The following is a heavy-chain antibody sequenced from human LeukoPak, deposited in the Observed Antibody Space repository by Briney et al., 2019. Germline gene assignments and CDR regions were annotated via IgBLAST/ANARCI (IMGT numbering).Heavy chain of an antibody. J-gene: IGHJ3*02. D-gene: IGHD2-2*01. CDR2: MNPNSGNT. CDR3: AKDIDCDIVVVPGCDAFDI. V-gene: IGHV1-8*01. Sequence: ASVKVSCKASGYTFTSYDINWVRQATGQGLEWMGWMNPNSGNTGYAQKFQGRVTMTRNTSISTAYMELSSLRAEDTAVYYCAKDIDCDIVVVPGCDAFDIWGQGTMVTVSS. CDR1: GYTFTSYD.